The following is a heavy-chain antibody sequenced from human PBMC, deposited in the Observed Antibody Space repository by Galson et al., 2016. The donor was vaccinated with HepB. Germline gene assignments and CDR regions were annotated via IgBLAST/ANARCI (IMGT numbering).Heavy chain of an antibody. D-gene: IGHD1-1*01. V-gene: IGHV3-11*01. CDR1: GFSFNDFY. Sequence: SLRLSCAASGFSFNDFYMSWIRQPPGKALEWISYISHRGNTREYADSVKGRFTVSRDNNKTSVYLQLNSLRAEDTALYYCARDVNNWTGDRRLFDLWGQGTLVAVSS. CDR2: ISHRGNTR. CDR3: ARDVNNWTGDRRLFDL. J-gene: IGHJ4*02.